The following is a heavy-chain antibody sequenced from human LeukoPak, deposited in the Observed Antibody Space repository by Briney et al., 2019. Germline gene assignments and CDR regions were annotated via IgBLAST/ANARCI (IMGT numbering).Heavy chain of an antibody. Sequence: GGSLRLSCAASGFTFSQYSMNWVRQAPGKGLEWVSSISSSSSHILHADSVKGRFTISRDNAKNTLFLQMNSLRAEDTAVYYCTLYSPLTGFDYWGQGTLVTVSS. J-gene: IGHJ4*02. CDR3: TLYSPLTGFDY. V-gene: IGHV3-21*06. CDR1: GFTFSQYS. D-gene: IGHD2-15*01. CDR2: ISSSSSHI.